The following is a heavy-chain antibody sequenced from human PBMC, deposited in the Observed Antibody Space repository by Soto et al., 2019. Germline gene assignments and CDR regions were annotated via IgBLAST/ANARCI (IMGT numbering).Heavy chain of an antibody. CDR3: ARRLNLGSFDH. J-gene: IGHJ5*02. Sequence: PSETLSLTCNVSGVSLTGYHWNWIRQPPGKTLEWIGFVYHSGGVSYNPSLKGRASISVDRSKNQFSLRLSSVTASDTAVYYCARRLNLGSFDHWGQGTLVTGSS. D-gene: IGHD3-10*01. V-gene: IGHV4-59*01. CDR2: VYHSGGV. CDR1: GVSLTGYH.